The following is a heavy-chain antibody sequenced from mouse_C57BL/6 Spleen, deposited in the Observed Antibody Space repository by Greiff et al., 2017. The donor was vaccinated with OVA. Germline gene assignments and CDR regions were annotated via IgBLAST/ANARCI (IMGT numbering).Heavy chain of an antibody. Sequence: VQLVESGPGLVAPSQSLSITCTVSGFSLTSYGVHWVRQPPGKGLEWLVVIWSDGSTNYNSALKSRLSISQDNSKSQVFLKMNRLQTDDTAMYYCAREEDYYGSSPWFAYWGQGTLVTVSA. D-gene: IGHD1-1*01. CDR3: AREEDYYGSSPWFAY. CDR1: GFSLTSYG. V-gene: IGHV2-6*03. CDR2: IWSDGST. J-gene: IGHJ3*01.